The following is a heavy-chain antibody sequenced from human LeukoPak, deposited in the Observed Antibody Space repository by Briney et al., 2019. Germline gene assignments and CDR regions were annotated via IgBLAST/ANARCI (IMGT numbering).Heavy chain of an antibody. V-gene: IGHV4-59*08. D-gene: IGHD6-13*01. CDR1: GGSISSYY. CDR3: ARLRPGSSWDSSVDH. J-gene: IGHJ4*02. Sequence: SETLSLTCTVSGGSISSYYWSWIRQPPGKGLEWIGYIYYSGSTNYNPSLKSRVTISVDTSKNQFSLKLSSVTAADTAVYYCARLRPGSSWDSSVDHWGQGTLVTVSS. CDR2: IYYSGST.